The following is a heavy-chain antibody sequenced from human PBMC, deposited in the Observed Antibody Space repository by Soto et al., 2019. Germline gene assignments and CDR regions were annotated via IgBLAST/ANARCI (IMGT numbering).Heavy chain of an antibody. V-gene: IGHV3-48*01. D-gene: IGHD3-10*01. CDR2: ISSSSSTI. Sequence: GGSLCLCCAASGFSLSSYRLYLVRQAPGKGLEWVSYISSSSSTIYYADSVKGRFTISRDNAKNSLYLQMNSLRAEDTAVYYCARANYYGSPGDFDYWGQGTLVTVSS. CDR3: ARANYYGSPGDFDY. CDR1: GFSLSSYR. J-gene: IGHJ4*02.